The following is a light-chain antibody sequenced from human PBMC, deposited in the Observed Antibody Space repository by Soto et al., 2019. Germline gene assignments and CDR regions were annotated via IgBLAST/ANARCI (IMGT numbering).Light chain of an antibody. Sequence: EIVMTQSPATLSVSPGERATLSCRASQSVSSNLAWYQQKPGQAPRLPLYGASTRATGIPARFSGSGSGTEFTLTISSLQSEDFAVYYCQQYNLWPPITFGQGTRLEI. V-gene: IGKV3-15*01. J-gene: IGKJ5*01. CDR3: QQYNLWPPIT. CDR2: GAS. CDR1: QSVSSN.